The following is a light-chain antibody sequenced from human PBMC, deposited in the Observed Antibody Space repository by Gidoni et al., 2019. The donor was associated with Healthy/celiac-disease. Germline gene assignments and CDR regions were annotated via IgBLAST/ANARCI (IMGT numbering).Light chain of an antibody. CDR3: QQYYSTHIT. CDR1: QGISNS. Sequence: DIQMTQSPSSLSASVGDRVTITCRASQGISNSLAWYQQKPGKAPKLLLYAASRLESGVPSRFSGSGSGTDYTLTISSLQPEDFATYYCQQYYSTHITFXQXTRLEIK. CDR2: AAS. V-gene: IGKV1-NL1*01. J-gene: IGKJ5*01.